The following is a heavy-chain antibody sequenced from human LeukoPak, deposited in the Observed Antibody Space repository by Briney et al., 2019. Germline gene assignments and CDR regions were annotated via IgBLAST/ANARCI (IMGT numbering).Heavy chain of an antibody. CDR2: ISGSGGST. CDR3: AKIVVRGVMVFDY. Sequence: GGSLRLSCAASGFTFSSYAMSWVRQAPGKGLEWVSAISGSGGSTYYADSVKGRFTIPRDNSKNTLYLQMNSLRAEDTAVYYCAKIVVRGVMVFDYWGQGTLVTVSS. J-gene: IGHJ4*02. D-gene: IGHD3-10*01. CDR1: GFTFSSYA. V-gene: IGHV3-23*01.